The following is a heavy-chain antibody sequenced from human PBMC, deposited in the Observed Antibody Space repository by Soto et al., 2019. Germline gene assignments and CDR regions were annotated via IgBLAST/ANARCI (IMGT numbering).Heavy chain of an antibody. D-gene: IGHD6-19*01. J-gene: IGHJ5*02. CDR3: TRDSEAGTKGRWFDP. V-gene: IGHV3-53*01. CDR2: VYIFCTT. CDR1: GFTVISND. Sequence: PGGSLRLSCAASGFTVISNDISWVRQAPLKGLEWVSVVYIFCTTYYGDSVKGRFTISGENSKSTLYRQMKGLRIEDSAMYCCTRDSEAGTKGRWFDPWGQGTLVTVSS.